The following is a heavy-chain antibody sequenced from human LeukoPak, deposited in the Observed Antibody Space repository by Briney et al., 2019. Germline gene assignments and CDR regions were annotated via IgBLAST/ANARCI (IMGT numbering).Heavy chain of an antibody. V-gene: IGHV3-21*01. Sequence: GGSLRLSCAASGFTFSSYSMNWVRQAPGKGLEWVSSISSSSSYKYYADSVKGRFTISRDNAKNSLYLQMNSLRAEDTAVYYCARRITGTTSYLDYWGQGTLVTVSS. J-gene: IGHJ4*02. CDR3: ARRITGTTSYLDY. CDR1: GFTFSSYS. D-gene: IGHD1-7*01. CDR2: ISSSSSYK.